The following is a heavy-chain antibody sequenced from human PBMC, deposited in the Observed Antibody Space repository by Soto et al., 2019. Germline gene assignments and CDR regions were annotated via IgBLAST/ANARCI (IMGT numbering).Heavy chain of an antibody. CDR2: INPSGGST. V-gene: IGHV1-46*01. CDR3: ARYDYNGYYFDY. J-gene: IGHJ4*02. D-gene: IGHD4-4*01. CDR1: GYTFTDYY. Sequence: ASVKVACKASGYTFTDYYMHWVRQAPGQGYEWMGIINPSGGSTTYAQKFQGRVTMTRDTSTTTVYMELSSLKSEDTAVYYCARYDYNGYYFDYWGQGTLVTV.